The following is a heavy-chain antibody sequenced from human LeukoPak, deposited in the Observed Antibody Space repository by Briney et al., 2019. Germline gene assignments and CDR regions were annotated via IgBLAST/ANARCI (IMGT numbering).Heavy chain of an antibody. CDR3: ARAGSNSHYYDSSGYYYFDY. Sequence: ASVKVSCKASGYTFTSYGISWVRQAPGQGLEWMGRINPNSGGTNYAQKFQGRVTMTRDTSISTAYMELSRLRSDDTAVYYCARAGSNSHYYDSSGYYYFDYWGQGTLVTVSS. J-gene: IGHJ4*02. V-gene: IGHV1-2*06. CDR1: GYTFTSYG. CDR2: INPNSGGT. D-gene: IGHD3-22*01.